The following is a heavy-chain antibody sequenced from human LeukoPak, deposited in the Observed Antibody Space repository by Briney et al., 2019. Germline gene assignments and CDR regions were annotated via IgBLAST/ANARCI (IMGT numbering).Heavy chain of an antibody. CDR2: ISYDGSNK. D-gene: IGHD6-19*01. CDR1: GFTFSSYA. J-gene: IGHJ5*02. V-gene: IGHV3-30-3*01. CDR3: ARESPPVKYSSGWYVSWFDP. Sequence: GGSLRLSCAASGFTFSSYAMHWVRQAPGKGLEWVAVISYDGSNKYYADSVKGRFTISRDNSKNTRYLQMNSLRAEDTAVYYCARESPPVKYSSGWYVSWFDPWGQGTLVTVSS.